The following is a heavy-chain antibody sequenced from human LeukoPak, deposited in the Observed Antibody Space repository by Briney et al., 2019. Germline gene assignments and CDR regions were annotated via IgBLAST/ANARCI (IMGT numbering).Heavy chain of an antibody. V-gene: IGHV4-59*11. D-gene: IGHD3-10*01. CDR3: ASAVIRGVDYFHH. J-gene: IGHJ1*01. CDR2: ISYTGAT. CDR1: GGSISSHY. Sequence: SETLSLTCTVSGGSISSHYWAWIRQPPGKRLEWIGYISYTGATNYNPSLKSRVTISVDTSKNQFSLKLRSVTAADTAVYYCASAVIRGVDYFHHWGQGTLVTVSS.